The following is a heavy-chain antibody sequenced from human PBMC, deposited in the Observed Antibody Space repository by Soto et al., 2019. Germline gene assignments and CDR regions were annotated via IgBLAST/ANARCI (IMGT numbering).Heavy chain of an antibody. Sequence: PSETLSLTCAVYGGSFSGYYWSWIRQPPGKGLEWIGEINHSGSTNYNPSLKSRVTISVDTSKNPFSLKLSSVTAADTAVYYCARERVATPFDYWGQGTLVTVSS. D-gene: IGHD5-12*01. J-gene: IGHJ4*02. CDR1: GGSFSGYY. CDR2: INHSGST. CDR3: ARERVATPFDY. V-gene: IGHV4-34*01.